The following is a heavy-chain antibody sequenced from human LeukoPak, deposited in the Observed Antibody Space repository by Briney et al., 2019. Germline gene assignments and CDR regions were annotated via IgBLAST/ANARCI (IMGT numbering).Heavy chain of an antibody. CDR2: MNPNSGNT. D-gene: IGHD2-15*01. J-gene: IGHJ3*02. CDR1: GYTFTRYD. CDR3: ARERGVGHYCSGGSCYTSADAFDI. Sequence: ASVKVSCKASGYTFTRYDINWVRQATGQGREWIGWMNPNSGNTGYAQKFQARVTMTRSTSIGTAYMELSSLRSEDTAVYYCARERGVGHYCSGGSCYTSADAFDIWGQGTMVTVSS. V-gene: IGHV1-8*01.